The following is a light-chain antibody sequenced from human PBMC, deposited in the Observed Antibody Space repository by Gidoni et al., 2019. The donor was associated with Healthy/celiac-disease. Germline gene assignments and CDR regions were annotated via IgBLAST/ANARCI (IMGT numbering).Light chain of an antibody. CDR2: SGF. CDR1: QSLLHSNGYNY. V-gene: IGKV2-28*01. J-gene: IGKJ1*01. Sequence: DIAMPQSPLSLPVTAGEPASISCSSSQSLLHSNGYNYLDLYLQKQGQSLQLLIYSGFNRASGVPDRLSGSGSGTDFTLKSSRVEAEDVGVYYFMQALQTPTFGQGTKVEIK. CDR3: MQALQTPT.